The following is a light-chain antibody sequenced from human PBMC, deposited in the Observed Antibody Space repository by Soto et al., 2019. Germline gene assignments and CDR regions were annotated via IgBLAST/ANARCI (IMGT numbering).Light chain of an antibody. Sequence: QSALTQPASVSGSPGQSITMSCTGTSSDVGGYNYVSWYQQHPGKAPKLMIYEVSNRPSGVSNRFSGSKSGNTASLTISGLQAEDEADCYCSSYTSSSTLVFGGGTKLTVL. CDR2: EVS. J-gene: IGLJ2*01. CDR3: SSYTSSSTLV. CDR1: SSDVGGYNY. V-gene: IGLV2-14*01.